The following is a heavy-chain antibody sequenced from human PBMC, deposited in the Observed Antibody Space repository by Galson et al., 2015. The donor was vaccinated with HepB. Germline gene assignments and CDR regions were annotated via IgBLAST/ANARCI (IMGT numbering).Heavy chain of an antibody. J-gene: IGHJ6*02. V-gene: IGHV3-30-3*01. CDR2: ISYDGSNK. CDR1: GFTFSSYA. D-gene: IGHD3-10*01. CDR3: ARDGSMVREPTHYYGMDV. Sequence: SLRLSCAASGFTFSSYAMHWVRQAPGKGLEWVAVISYDGSNKYYADSVKGRFTISRDNSKNTLYLQMNSLRAEDTAVYYCARDGSMVREPTHYYGMDVWGQGTTVTVSS.